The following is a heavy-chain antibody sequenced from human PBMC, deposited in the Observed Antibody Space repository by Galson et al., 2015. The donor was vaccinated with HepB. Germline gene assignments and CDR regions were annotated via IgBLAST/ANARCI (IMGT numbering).Heavy chain of an antibody. J-gene: IGHJ3*02. CDR2: IDSDGSDT. Sequence: SLRLSCAASGLVFSNSVMHWVRQAPGKGLVWVSRIDSDGSDTNYADSVKGRFTISRDNAKNTLYLQMNSLRAEDTAVYYCARETSGVTTENERWRAFDIWGQGTRVTVSS. CDR1: GLVFSNSV. V-gene: IGHV3-74*01. D-gene: IGHD2-21*02. CDR3: ARETSGVTTENERWRAFDI.